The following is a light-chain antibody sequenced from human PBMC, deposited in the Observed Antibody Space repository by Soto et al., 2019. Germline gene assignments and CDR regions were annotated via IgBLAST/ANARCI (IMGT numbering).Light chain of an antibody. J-gene: IGLJ1*01. CDR1: SSDVGGYNY. CDR2: DVN. CDR3: TSYTSFTAYV. V-gene: IGLV2-14*01. Sequence: QSALTQPASVSGSPGQSITISCAGTSSDVGGYNYVSWYQQHPGKAPKLIIYDVNNRPSGVSNRFSGSKSGNTASLTISGLQAEDEADYYCTSYTSFTAYVFGTGTKVTVL.